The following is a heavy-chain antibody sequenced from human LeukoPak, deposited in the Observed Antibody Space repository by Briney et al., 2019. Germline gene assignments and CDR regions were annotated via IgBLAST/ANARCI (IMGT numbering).Heavy chain of an antibody. CDR1: GYTFTSYA. V-gene: IGHV1-3*01. Sequence: ASVKVSCKASGYTFTSYAMHWVRQAPGQRLEWMGWINAGNGNTKYSQKFQGRVTITRDTSASTAYMELSSLRSEDTAVYYCARGPHMDILTGYYYGIDVWGKGTTVTVSS. CDR3: ARGPHMDILTGYYYGIDV. CDR2: INAGNGNT. J-gene: IGHJ6*04. D-gene: IGHD3-9*01.